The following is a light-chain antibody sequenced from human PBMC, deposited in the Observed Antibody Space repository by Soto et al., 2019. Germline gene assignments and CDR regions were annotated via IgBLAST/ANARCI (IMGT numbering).Light chain of an antibody. V-gene: IGKV3D-20*01. Sequence: EIVLTQSPATLSLSPGERATLSCGASQSISNNYLAWYQQKPGLAPRLLIYDASRRATGIPDRFSGSGSGRDFTLTISRLEPEDFAVYYCQQFGNSPRTFGQGTKVEIK. CDR1: QSISNNY. J-gene: IGKJ1*01. CDR2: DAS. CDR3: QQFGNSPRT.